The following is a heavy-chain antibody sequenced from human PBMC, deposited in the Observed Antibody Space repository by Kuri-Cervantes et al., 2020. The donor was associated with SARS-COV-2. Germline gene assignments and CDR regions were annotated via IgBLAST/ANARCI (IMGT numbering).Heavy chain of an antibody. CDR1: GFTFSSYA. CDR2: ISYDGSNK. CDR3: ARVEVTILSADY. D-gene: IGHD3-3*01. Sequence: GGSLRLSCAASGFTFSSYAMHWVRQAPGKGLEWVAVISYDGSNKYYADSVKGRFTISRDNSKNTLYLQMNSLRAEDTVVYYCARVEVTILSADYWGQGTLVTVSS. V-gene: IGHV3-30-3*01. J-gene: IGHJ4*02.